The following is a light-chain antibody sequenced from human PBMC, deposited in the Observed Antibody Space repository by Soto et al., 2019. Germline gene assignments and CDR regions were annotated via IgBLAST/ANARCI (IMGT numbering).Light chain of an antibody. CDR2: DVR. CDR3: CSYAGTYNPA. J-gene: IGLJ2*01. V-gene: IGLV2-11*01. Sequence: QSALTQPPSVSGSPGQSVTISCTGTSSDVGDYNFVSWYQQHPGKAPKLIIFDVRARPSGVPDRFSGSKSGNTASLTISGLQADDEADYYCCSYAGTYNPALGGGTQLTVL. CDR1: SSDVGDYNF.